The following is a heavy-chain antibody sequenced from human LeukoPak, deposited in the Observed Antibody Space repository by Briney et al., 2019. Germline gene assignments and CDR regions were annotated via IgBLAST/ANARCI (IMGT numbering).Heavy chain of an antibody. J-gene: IGHJ4*02. V-gene: IGHV3-21*04. D-gene: IGHD3-10*01. CDR2: IGRSSSNI. CDR1: GFTFSSYS. CDR3: AKDLLRYYYGSGSYFDY. Sequence: GGSLRLSCTASGFTFSSYSMNWVRQAPGKGLEWVSSIGRSSSNIYHADSVKGRFTISRDNSKNTLYLQMNSLRAEDTAVYYCAKDLLRYYYGSGSYFDYWGQGTLATVSS.